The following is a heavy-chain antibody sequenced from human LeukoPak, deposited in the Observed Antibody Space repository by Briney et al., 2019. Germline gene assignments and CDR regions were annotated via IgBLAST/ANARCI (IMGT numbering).Heavy chain of an antibody. CDR3: ARRSLDGFDI. CDR2: IIPIIGTT. V-gene: IGHV1-69*04. J-gene: IGHJ3*02. CDR1: GGTFSTYA. Sequence: SVKVSCKASGGTFSTYAINWVRQTPGQGLEWMGRIIPIIGTTNYSQKFQGRVTITADKSTSTAYMELSSLKSEDTAVYYCARRSLDGFDIWGQGTMVTVSS.